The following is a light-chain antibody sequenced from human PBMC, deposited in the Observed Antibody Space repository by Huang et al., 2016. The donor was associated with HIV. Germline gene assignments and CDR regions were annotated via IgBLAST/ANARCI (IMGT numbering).Light chain of an antibody. Sequence: EIVLTQSPATLSLSPGERATLSCWASQSVSSYLAWDQQKPGQAPRLLIYDASTRATGIPARFSGSGSGTDFTLTISSLEPEDFAVYYCQQRSNWPLTFGGGTKVEIK. CDR2: DAS. CDR3: QQRSNWPLT. J-gene: IGKJ4*01. CDR1: QSVSSY. V-gene: IGKV3-11*01.